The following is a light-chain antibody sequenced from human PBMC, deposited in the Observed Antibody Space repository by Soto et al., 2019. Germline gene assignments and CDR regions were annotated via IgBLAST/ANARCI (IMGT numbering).Light chain of an antibody. CDR1: QSISSW. V-gene: IGKV1-5*01. J-gene: IGKJ4*01. CDR3: QQYGYSPT. CDR2: DAS. Sequence: DIQMTQSPSTLSASVGDRVTITCRASQSISSWLAWYQQKQGKAPKLLIYDASSLESGVPSRFSGSGSGTEFTLTISSLQPDDFAVYYCQQYGYSPTFGGGTKVDI.